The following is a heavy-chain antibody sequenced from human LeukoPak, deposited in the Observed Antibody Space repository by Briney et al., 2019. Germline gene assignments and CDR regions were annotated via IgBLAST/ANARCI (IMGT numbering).Heavy chain of an antibody. D-gene: IGHD3-9*01. CDR2: ISGSGGST. J-gene: IGHJ4*02. CDR3: AKVILTGYYFGY. Sequence: PGGSLRVSCAASGFTFSSYAMSWGRQAPGKGLGWVSAISGSGGSTHYADSVKGRFTISRDNSKNTLYLQMNSLRAEDTAVYYCAKVILTGYYFGYWGQGTLVTVSS. CDR1: GFTFSSYA. V-gene: IGHV3-23*01.